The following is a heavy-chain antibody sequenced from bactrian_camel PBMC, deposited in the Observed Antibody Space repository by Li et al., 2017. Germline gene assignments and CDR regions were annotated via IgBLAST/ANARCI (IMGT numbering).Heavy chain of an antibody. D-gene: IGHD3*01. J-gene: IGHJ4*01. Sequence: VQLVESGGGSVQPGGSLRLSCTASGFTFEDVHAAWYRQGPGRRCELVSAFYRDGDTYYSRSVKDRFTISRDNAKRTAYLEMNSLKPEDTAMYYCAAGRAGCPIPPATTYDYFAQGTQVTVS. CDR2: FYRDGDT. V-gene: IGHV3S9*01. CDR1: GFTFEDVH. CDR3: AAGRAGCPIPPATTYDY.